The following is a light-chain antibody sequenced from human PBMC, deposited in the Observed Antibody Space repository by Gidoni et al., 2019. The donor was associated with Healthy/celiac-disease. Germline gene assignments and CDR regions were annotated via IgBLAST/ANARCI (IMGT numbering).Light chain of an antibody. Sequence: SALTQPVSASGSPGQPITISFTGTSSDVGGNNYVSWHQQPPGKAPKLMIYEVSNRPSGVSNRFSGSKSGNTASLTISALQAEDEADYYCSSYTSSSPWVFGGGTKLTVL. J-gene: IGLJ3*02. V-gene: IGLV2-14*01. CDR2: EVS. CDR1: SSDVGGNNY. CDR3: SSYTSSSPWV.